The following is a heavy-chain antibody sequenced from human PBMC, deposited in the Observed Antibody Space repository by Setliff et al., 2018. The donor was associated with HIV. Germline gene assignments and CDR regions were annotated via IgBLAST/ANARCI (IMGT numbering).Heavy chain of an antibody. CDR1: GYTFSTYG. Sequence: ASVKVSCKASGYTFSTYGISWVRQAPGQGLEWMVWISAYNGNTNYAQKLQGRVTVTTDTSTSTAYMQLSSLRSDDTAVYYCARGRNYDSSGYGDYYYYMDVWGKGTTVTVSS. CDR2: ISAYNGNT. J-gene: IGHJ6*03. D-gene: IGHD3-22*01. CDR3: ARGRNYDSSGYGDYYYYMDV. V-gene: IGHV1-18*01.